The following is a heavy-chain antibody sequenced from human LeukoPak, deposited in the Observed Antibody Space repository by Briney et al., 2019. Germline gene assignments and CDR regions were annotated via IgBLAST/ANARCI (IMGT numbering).Heavy chain of an antibody. D-gene: IGHD6-13*01. CDR3: ARTAEYSGTWYYFDY. J-gene: IGHJ4*02. CDR2: TYYRSKWYN. Sequence: SQTLSLTCAISGDSVSSSSAAWNWIRQSPSRGLEWLGRTYYRSKWYNDYAVSVKSRITINPDTSKNQFSLHLDSVTPEDTAVYYCARTAEYSGTWYYFDYWGQGILVTVSS. CDR1: GDSVSSSSAA. V-gene: IGHV6-1*01.